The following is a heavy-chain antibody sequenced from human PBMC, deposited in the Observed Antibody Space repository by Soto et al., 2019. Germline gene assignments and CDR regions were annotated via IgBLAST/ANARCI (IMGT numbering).Heavy chain of an antibody. Sequence: LRLSCVASGFSFGRFWMHWVRRAPGTGRVWLARMYSDGRGPRYADSVQGRLTIATDNAKSTLNPQMNSVSAEDTAEYDCSSLKGFVSDYWGQGTLVTVSS. V-gene: IGHV3-74*01. CDR2: MYSDGRGP. CDR3: SSLKGFVSDY. D-gene: IGHD2-21*01. J-gene: IGHJ4*02. CDR1: GFSFGRFW.